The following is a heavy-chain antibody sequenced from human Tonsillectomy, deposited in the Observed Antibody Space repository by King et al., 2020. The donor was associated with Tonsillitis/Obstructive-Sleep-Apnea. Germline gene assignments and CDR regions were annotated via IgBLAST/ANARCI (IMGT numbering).Heavy chain of an antibody. CDR1: GFTFSSYT. CDR2: ISSSSSTI. V-gene: IGHV3-48*02. D-gene: IGHD2-2*01. Sequence: VQLVESGGGLVQPGGSLRLSCAASGFTFSSYTMNWVRQAPGKGLEWVSHISSSSSTIYYADSVKGRFTISRDNAKNSLYLQMNSLRDEETAVYYCASQYCSSNSCGRDNYYMDVWGKGTTVTVSS. J-gene: IGHJ6*03. CDR3: ASQYCSSNSCGRDNYYMDV.